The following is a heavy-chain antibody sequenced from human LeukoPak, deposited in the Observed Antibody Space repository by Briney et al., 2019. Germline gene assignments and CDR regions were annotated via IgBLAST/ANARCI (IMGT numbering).Heavy chain of an antibody. J-gene: IGHJ4*02. Sequence: GGSLRLSCAASGFTVSSNYMSWVRQAPGKGLECVSVIYSGGNTYYADSVKGRFTISRDNSKNTLYLQMNSLRAEDTAVYYCAKSLAVAFYSWGKGTLVTVSS. CDR1: GFTVSSNY. CDR2: IYSGGNT. CDR3: AKSLAVAFYS. V-gene: IGHV3-66*01. D-gene: IGHD6-19*01.